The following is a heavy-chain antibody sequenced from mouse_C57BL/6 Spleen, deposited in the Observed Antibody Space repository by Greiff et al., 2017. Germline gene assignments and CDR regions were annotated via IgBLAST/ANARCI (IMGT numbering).Heavy chain of an antibody. D-gene: IGHD1-1*02. CDR2: ISGGGGNT. V-gene: IGHV5-9*01. CDR3: ATLLVYYFDY. Sequence: EVMLVESGGGLVKPGGSLKLSCAASGFTFSSYTMSWVRQTPEKRLEWVATISGGGGNTYYPDSVKGRFTISRDNAKNTLYLQMSSLRSEDTALYYCATLLVYYFDYWGQGTTLTVSS. J-gene: IGHJ2*01. CDR1: GFTFSSYT.